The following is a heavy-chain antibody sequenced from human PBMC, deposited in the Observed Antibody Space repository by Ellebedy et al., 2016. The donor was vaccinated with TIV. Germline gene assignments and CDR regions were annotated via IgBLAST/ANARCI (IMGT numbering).Heavy chain of an antibody. V-gene: IGHV4-59*01. CDR1: GGSISSYY. J-gene: IGHJ4*02. CDR3: ARDPDYNSGWGGYDS. Sequence: MPGGSLRLSCTVSGGSISSYYWSWIRQPPGKGLEWIGYNHYSGSSNYNPSLHSRVTISQDTSKNQFSLKLTSVTAADAAVYYWARDPDYNSGWGGYDSWGQGALVTVSS. D-gene: IGHD6-19*01. CDR2: NHYSGSS.